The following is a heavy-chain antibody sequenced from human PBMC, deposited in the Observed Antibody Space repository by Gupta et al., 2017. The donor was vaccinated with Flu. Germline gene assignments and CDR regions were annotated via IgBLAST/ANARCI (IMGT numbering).Heavy chain of an antibody. CDR1: GFTFSDYS. D-gene: IGHD3-22*01. V-gene: IGHV3-11*01. CDR2: FNNTGRTI. J-gene: IGHJ1*01. CDR3: VRHSSGYYDNEYFQH. Sequence: QVQLVESGGDLVTPGGSLRLSCAISGFTFSDYSMSWIRQAPGMGLAWVSYFNNTGRTIRYADAVKGRFTICRDTAKNSLYLQMNSLRGEDTAVYYCVRHSSGYYDNEYFQHWGQGTLVTVSS.